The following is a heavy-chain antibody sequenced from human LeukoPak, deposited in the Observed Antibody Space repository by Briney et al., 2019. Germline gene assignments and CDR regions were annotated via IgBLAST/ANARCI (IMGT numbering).Heavy chain of an antibody. CDR1: GFTVSSNY. V-gene: IGHV3-7*01. CDR2: INQDGSDK. CDR3: VGGDY. J-gene: IGHJ4*02. Sequence: GGSLRLSCAASGFTVSSNYMSWVRQAPGKGLECVANINQDGSDKYYVDSVKGRFTISRDNTKNSLYLQMNSLRAEDTAVYYCVGGDYWGQGTLVTVSS.